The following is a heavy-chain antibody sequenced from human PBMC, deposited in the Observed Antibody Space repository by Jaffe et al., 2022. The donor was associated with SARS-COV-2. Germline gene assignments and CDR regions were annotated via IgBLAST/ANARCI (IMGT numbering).Heavy chain of an antibody. Sequence: QVQLVESGGDLVKPGGSLRLSCTASGFIFTDYYMNWIRHSPGKGLEWLSYISPASHDIMYADSVRGRFAISRDNAKRTVYLQMNSLRVDDTAVYYCAFPARLARDWGQGTKVTVSS. J-gene: IGHJ3*01. CDR2: ISPASHDI. D-gene: IGHD3-9*01. V-gene: IGHV3-11*05. CDR3: AFPARLARD. CDR1: GFIFTDYY.